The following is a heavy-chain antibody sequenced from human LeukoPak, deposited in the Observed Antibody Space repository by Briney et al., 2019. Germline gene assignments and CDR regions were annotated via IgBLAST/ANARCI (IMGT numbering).Heavy chain of an antibody. D-gene: IGHD1-26*01. V-gene: IGHV4-61*05. CDR1: GGSITSSSYY. CDR2: IYYSGST. Sequence: SETLSLTCTVSGGSITSSSYYWGWIRQPPGTGLEWIGYIYYSGSTNYNPSLKSRVTISVDTSKNQFSLKLSSVTAADTAVYYCAIYRGSYSLKNWFDPWGQGTLVTVSS. CDR3: AIYRGSYSLKNWFDP. J-gene: IGHJ5*02.